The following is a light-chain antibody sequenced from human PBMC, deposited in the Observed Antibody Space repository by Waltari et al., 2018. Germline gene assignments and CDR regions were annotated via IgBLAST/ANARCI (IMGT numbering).Light chain of an antibody. Sequence: DIQMTQSPSSRSASVGDRVTITCRASESISRYLKWYQQKTGKAPKLLIYDASSLQSGDLSRFSGSGSGTDFTLTISSLQPEDFATYYCQQSHSTPLTFGGGTKVEIK. CDR2: DAS. J-gene: IGKJ4*01. CDR1: ESISRY. CDR3: QQSHSTPLT. V-gene: IGKV1-39*01.